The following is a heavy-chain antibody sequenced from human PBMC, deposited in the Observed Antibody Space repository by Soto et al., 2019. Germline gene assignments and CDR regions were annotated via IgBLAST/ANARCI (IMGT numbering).Heavy chain of an antibody. Sequence: LSLTCAVYGGSFSGYYWSWIRQPPGKGLEWIGEINHSGSTNYNPSLKSRVTISVDTSKNQFSLKLSSVTAADTAVYYCARSSSRWGYCSSTSCHPAFDYWGQGTLVTVSS. V-gene: IGHV4-34*01. CDR3: ARSSSRWGYCSSTSCHPAFDY. CDR2: INHSGST. D-gene: IGHD2-2*01. CDR1: GGSFSGYY. J-gene: IGHJ4*02.